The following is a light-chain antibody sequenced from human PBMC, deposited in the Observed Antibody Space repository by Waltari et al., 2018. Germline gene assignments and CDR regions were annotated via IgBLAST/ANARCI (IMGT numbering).Light chain of an antibody. V-gene: IGLV1-40*01. J-gene: IGLJ2*01. Sequence: QSVLTQPPSVSAAPGRRVTISCTGDIPNTGASYDVHWYQQLPETSPKLLIDGNNNRPSGVPDRFSASRSGTSASLAITGLQAEDEADYYCQSFDGRRTLFGGGTKLTVL. CDR1: IPNTGASYD. CDR3: QSFDGRRTL. CDR2: GNN.